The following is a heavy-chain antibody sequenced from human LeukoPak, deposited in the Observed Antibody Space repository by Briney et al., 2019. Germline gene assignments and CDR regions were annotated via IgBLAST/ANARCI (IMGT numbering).Heavy chain of an antibody. CDR2: ISSSSSII. CDR3: ARGGGIQLWPIVGWFDP. D-gene: IGHD5-18*01. V-gene: IGHV3-48*04. CDR1: GFTFSSYS. J-gene: IGHJ5*02. Sequence: GGSLRLSCAASGFTFSSYSMNWVRQAPGKGLEWVSYISSSSSIIYYADSVKGRFTISRDNAKNSLYLQMNSLRAEDTAVYYCARGGGIQLWPIVGWFDPWGQGTLVTVSS.